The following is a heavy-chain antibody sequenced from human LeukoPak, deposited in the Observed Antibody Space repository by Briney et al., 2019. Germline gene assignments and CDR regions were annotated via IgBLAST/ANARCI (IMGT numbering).Heavy chain of an antibody. V-gene: IGHV3-7*01. CDR2: INPAGSET. D-gene: IGHD2-15*01. Sequence: PGGSLRPSCVASGFSFSAYWMTWVRQAPGTGLEWVANINPAGSETYYVDPVKGRFSISRHNAKNLVYLQMNSLRAEDTAVYHCARFGYVAAVDVWGQGTPVTVSS. J-gene: IGHJ4*02. CDR3: ARFGYVAAVDV. CDR1: GFSFSAYW.